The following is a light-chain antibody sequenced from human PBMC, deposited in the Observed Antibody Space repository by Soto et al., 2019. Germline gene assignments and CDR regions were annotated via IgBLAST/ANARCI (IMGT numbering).Light chain of an antibody. J-gene: IGKJ3*01. Sequence: DIQITHPPSSLSASLGYIFTITFRSSQSISSYLNWYQQKPGKAPKLLIYAASSLQSGVPSRFSGSGSGTDFTLTISSLQPEDFATYYCQQSYSTHTFGPGTKVDIK. CDR3: QQSYSTHT. V-gene: IGKV1-39*01. CDR2: AAS. CDR1: QSISSY.